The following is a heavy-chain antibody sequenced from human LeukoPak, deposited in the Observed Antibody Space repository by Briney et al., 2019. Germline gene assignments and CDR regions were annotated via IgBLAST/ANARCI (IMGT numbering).Heavy chain of an antibody. J-gene: IGHJ3*02. CDR3: NTVSGSGGFNI. V-gene: IGHV3-15*01. Sequence: PGGSLRLSCAGSGFIFSTYWMSWVRRPPGKGLEWVGRIKSKNDGGAAEYAPPVKGRFTISRDDSKKTLYLEMNSLKDEDTALYYCNTVSGSGGFNIWGQGTMVTVSS. CDR1: GFIFSTYW. D-gene: IGHD3-10*01. CDR2: IKSKNDGGAA.